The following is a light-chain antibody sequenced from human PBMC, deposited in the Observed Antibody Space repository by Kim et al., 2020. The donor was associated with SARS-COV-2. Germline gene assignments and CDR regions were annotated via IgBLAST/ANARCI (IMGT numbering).Light chain of an antibody. CDR2: WAS. CDR3: HQHFIPPFS. J-gene: IGKJ2*03. CDR1: QSVLYSSNKKNY. Sequence: RATINCRSSQSVLYSSNKKNYLAWYQQKAGQPPKVIISWASTRESGVPERFSGSGSGTDFTLTITSLQAEDAAIYYCHQHFIPPFSFGQGTKLEI. V-gene: IGKV4-1*01.